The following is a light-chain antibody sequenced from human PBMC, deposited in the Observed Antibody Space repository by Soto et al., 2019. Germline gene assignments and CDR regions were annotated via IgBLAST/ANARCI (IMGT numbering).Light chain of an antibody. V-gene: IGKV3-20*01. CDR1: QDVSSSY. CDR3: QQYDTSPRT. CDR2: GTS. J-gene: IGKJ2*01. Sequence: EIVLTQSPGTLPLSPGERATLSCRASQDVSSSYLAWYQQKLGQAPRLLMYGTSNRATGIPGRFSGSGSGTDFTLTISRLEAEDFAVYYCQQYDTSPRTFGQGTKVDIK.